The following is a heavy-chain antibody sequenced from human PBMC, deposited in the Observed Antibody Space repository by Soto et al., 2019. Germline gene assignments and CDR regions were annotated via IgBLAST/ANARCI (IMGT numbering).Heavy chain of an antibody. Sequence: QVQLVQSGAEVKNPGASVKVSCKASGYTFSNYAFTWLRQAPGQGLHWGGWISAYNGQTRYAQNLRDRVTITTDPFTSTAYMELRSLTSADTAVYSCARDLAWICDSSCSTKEGAYSLDVWGQGTSVTVSS. CDR1: GYTFSNYA. CDR3: ARDLAWICDSSCSTKEGAYSLDV. J-gene: IGHJ6*02. D-gene: IGHD3-22*01. V-gene: IGHV1-18*01. CDR2: ISAYNGQT.